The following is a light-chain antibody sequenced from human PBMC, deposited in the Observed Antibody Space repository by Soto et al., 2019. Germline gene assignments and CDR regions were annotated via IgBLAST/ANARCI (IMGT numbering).Light chain of an antibody. Sequence: QSVLTQPASVSGSPVQSIAISCTGTSSDVGAYNYVSWYQHHPGKAPKLMIYDVTNRPSGVSNRFSGSKSGNTASLTISGLQADDEADYYCSSYTSSYTYVFGTGTKVTVL. CDR3: SSYTSSYTYV. CDR1: SSDVGAYNY. J-gene: IGLJ1*01. V-gene: IGLV2-14*03. CDR2: DVT.